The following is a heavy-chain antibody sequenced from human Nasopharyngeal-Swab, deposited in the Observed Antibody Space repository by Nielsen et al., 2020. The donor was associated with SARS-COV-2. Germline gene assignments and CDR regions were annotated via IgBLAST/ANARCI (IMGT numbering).Heavy chain of an antibody. CDR2: IYYSWST. Sequence: GSLRLSCTASGGSVRSGSDYWSWIWQPPGKGLEWIGYIYYSWSTNYNPSLKSRITISVDTSKNQFSLKLSSVTAADTAVYYCARDHYGSGSPSMDVWGQGTTVTVSS. J-gene: IGHJ6*02. V-gene: IGHV4-61*01. D-gene: IGHD3-10*01. CDR1: GGSVRSGSDY. CDR3: ARDHYGSGSPSMDV.